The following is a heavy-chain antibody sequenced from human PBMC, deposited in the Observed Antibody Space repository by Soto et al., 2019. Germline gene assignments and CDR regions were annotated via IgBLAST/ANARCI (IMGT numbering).Heavy chain of an antibody. Sequence: VQLLESGGNLVQSGGSLRLSCVASGFTFSDFYMSWIRQAPGKGLECVSYITRSSITYYADSVEGRFTISRDNAKNSVYLQMNSLRAEDTAVYYCARDWNSNDWGQGTLVTVSS. D-gene: IGHD1-7*01. CDR2: ITRSSIT. CDR3: ARDWNSND. V-gene: IGHV3-11*01. CDR1: GFTFSDFY. J-gene: IGHJ4*02.